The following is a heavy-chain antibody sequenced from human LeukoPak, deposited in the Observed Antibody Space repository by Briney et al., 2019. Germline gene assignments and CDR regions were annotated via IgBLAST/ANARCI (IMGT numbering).Heavy chain of an antibody. J-gene: IGHJ4*02. CDR1: GGSFSGYY. V-gene: IGHV4-34*01. CDR3: ASSPGYSGPFDY. D-gene: IGHD2-15*01. CDR2: INHSGST. Sequence: SETLCLTCAVYGGSFSGYYWSWIRQPPGKGLEWIGEINHSGSTNYNPSLKSRVTISVDTSKNQFSLKLSSVTAADTAVYYCASSPGYSGPFDYWGQGTLVTVSS.